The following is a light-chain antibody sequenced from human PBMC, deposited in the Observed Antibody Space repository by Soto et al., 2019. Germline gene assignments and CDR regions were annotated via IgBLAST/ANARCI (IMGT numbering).Light chain of an antibody. V-gene: IGLV1-47*02. CDR1: SSNIGTNY. J-gene: IGLJ3*02. CDR3: AKWDDRLRGRV. Sequence: QSVLTQPPSASGTPGQRVTISCSGSSSNIGTNYVYWYQQVPGTAPKLLIYSNNQRPSGVPDRFSGSKSGTSASLAISGLRSEDEADYYFAKWDDRLRGRVFGGGTKLTVL. CDR2: SNN.